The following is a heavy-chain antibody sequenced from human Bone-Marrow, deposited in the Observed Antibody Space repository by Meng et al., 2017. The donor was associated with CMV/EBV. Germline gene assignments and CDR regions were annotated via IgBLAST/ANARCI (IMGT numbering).Heavy chain of an antibody. D-gene: IGHD2-15*01. CDR1: GGSISSYY. CDR3: ARTCSGGSCYSGYGMDF. J-gene: IGHJ6*02. V-gene: IGHV4-59*12. Sequence: SETLSLTCTVSGGSISSYYWSWIRQPPGKGLEWIGYIYYSGSTNYNPSLKSRVTISVDTSKNQFSLKLSSVTAADTAVYYCARTCSGGSCYSGYGMDFWGQGTMVTVSS. CDR2: IYYSGST.